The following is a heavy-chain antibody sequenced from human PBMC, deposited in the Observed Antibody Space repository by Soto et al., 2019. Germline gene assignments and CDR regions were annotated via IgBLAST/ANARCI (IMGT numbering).Heavy chain of an antibody. CDR1: GGSISRGGYY. CDR3: ARAHSPIPFLVGYYFDY. J-gene: IGHJ4*02. CDR2: LYYSGST. Sequence: QVQLQESGPGLVKPSHTLSLTCTVSGGSISRGGYYWRWIRQHPGNGLEWIWYLYYSGSTYYNPSLKSLVTISVDTSTNQFSLKSSSVTAAATAVTFCARAHSPIPFLVGYYFDYWGQGTLVTVSS. V-gene: IGHV4-31*01. D-gene: IGHD1-26*01.